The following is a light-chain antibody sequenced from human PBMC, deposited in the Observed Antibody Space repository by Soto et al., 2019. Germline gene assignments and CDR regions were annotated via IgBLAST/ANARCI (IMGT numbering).Light chain of an antibody. CDR1: QSLLHSNGYTY. J-gene: IGKJ1*01. CDR3: MQTLQTPWT. V-gene: IGKV2-28*01. CDR2: LGS. Sequence: DIVMTQSPLSLPVTPGEPASISCRSSQSLLHSNGYTYLDWYLQKPGQSPQLLIYLGSNRASGVPDRFSGSGSGKDFTLKISRVEAEDVGIYYCMQTLQTPWTFGRGTKVEIK.